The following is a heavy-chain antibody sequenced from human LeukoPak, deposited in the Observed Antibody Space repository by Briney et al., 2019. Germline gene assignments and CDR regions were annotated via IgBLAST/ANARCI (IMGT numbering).Heavy chain of an antibody. CDR1: GFTLSSYS. J-gene: IGHJ4*02. Sequence: GGSLRLSCAASGFTLSSYSMNWVRQAPGKGLEWVSSISSGSSYIYYADSVKGRFTISRDNAKNSLNLQMNSLRAEDTAVYYCARVYCSGGSCYGYLDYWGQGTLVTVSS. V-gene: IGHV3-21*01. CDR2: ISSGSSYI. CDR3: ARVYCSGGSCYGYLDY. D-gene: IGHD2-15*01.